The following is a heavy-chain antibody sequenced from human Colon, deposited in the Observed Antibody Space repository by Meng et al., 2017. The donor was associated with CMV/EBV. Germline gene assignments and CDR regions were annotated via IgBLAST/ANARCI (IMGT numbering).Heavy chain of an antibody. V-gene: IGHV1-2*06. Sequence: MQLVRSGAEVKTPGASLKVSSKESGIPIPGHYIHWVRQAPGQGLEWMGRINQISGDTIFAQNFQGRLTMTRDSSISTAYMELTSLTSDDTAVYYCARPEHYYHTSGYPGDYFDYWGQGTLVTVSS. CDR3: ARPEHYYHTSGYPGDYFDY. D-gene: IGHD3-22*01. CDR2: INQISGDT. J-gene: IGHJ4*02. CDR1: GIPIPGHY.